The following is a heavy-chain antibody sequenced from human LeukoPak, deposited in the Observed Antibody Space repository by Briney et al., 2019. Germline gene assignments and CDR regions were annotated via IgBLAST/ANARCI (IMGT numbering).Heavy chain of an antibody. CDR1: RGTFSSYT. CDR3: ARDLGYDYYYMDV. D-gene: IGHD3-16*01. Sequence: ASVEVSCKASRGTFSSYTISWVRQAPGQGLEWMGRIIPILGIANYAQKFQGRVTITADKSTSTAYMELSSLRSEDTAVYYCARDLGYDYYYMDVWGKGTTVTVSS. CDR2: IIPILGIA. J-gene: IGHJ6*03. V-gene: IGHV1-69*04.